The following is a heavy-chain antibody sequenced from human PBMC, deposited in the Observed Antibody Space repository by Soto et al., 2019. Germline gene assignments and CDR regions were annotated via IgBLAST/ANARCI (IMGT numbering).Heavy chain of an antibody. J-gene: IGHJ5*02. CDR1: GGTFSSYA. CDR3: ARGDGHYYDSSGYFSWFDP. V-gene: IGHV1-69*01. Sequence: QVQLVQSGAEVNKPGSSVKVSCKASGGTFSSYAISWVRQAPGQGLEWMGGIIPIFGTANYAQKFQGRVTITADESTSTAYMELSSLRSEDTAVYYCARGDGHYYDSSGYFSWFDPWGQGTLVTVSS. CDR2: IIPIFGTA. D-gene: IGHD3-22*01.